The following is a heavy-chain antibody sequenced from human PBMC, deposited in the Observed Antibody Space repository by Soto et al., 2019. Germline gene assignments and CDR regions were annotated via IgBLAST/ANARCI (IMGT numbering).Heavy chain of an antibody. J-gene: IGHJ4*02. Sequence: PSETLSLTCTVSGGSISSSSYYWGWIRQPPGKGLEWIGSIYYSGSTYYNPSLKSRVTISVDTSKNQFSLKLSSVTAADTAVYYCARTRSYEPTFDYWGQGTLVTVSS. CDR3: ARTRSYEPTFDY. CDR2: IYYSGST. CDR1: GGSISSSSYY. D-gene: IGHD2-2*01. V-gene: IGHV4-39*01.